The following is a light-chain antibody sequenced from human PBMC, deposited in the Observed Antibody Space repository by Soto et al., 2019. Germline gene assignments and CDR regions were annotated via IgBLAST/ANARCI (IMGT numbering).Light chain of an antibody. Sequence: DGVMTQTPLSLSVAPGQPASISCKSSQSLLHITGETFLFWYLQKPGQSPQLLIYEVSTRVSGVPDRFSGSGSGTDFTLEISRVETDDVCIYYCMQRTQLPPTFGQGTRLGIE. J-gene: IGKJ5*01. CDR3: MQRTQLPPT. CDR1: QSLLHITGETF. V-gene: IGKV2D-29*02. CDR2: EVS.